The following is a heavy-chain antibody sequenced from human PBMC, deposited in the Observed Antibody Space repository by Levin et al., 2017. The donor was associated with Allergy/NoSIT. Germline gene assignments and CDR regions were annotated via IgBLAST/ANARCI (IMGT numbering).Heavy chain of an antibody. J-gene: IGHJ4*02. D-gene: IGHD3-22*01. V-gene: IGHV4-34*01. CDR3: ARKQNPYYYDSSGYYHY. Sequence: SETLSLTCAVYGGSFSGYYWSWIRQPPGKGLEWIGEINHSGSTNYNPSLKSRVTISVDTSKNQFSLKLSSVTAADTAVYYCARKQNPYYYDSSGYYHYWGQGTLVTVSS. CDR2: INHSGST. CDR1: GGSFSGYY.